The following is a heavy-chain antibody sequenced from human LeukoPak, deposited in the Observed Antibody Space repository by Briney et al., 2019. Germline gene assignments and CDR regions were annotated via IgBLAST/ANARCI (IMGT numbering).Heavy chain of an antibody. CDR2: IWYDGSNK. CDR3: ARDLAAAGVYYYYGMDV. J-gene: IGHJ6*02. V-gene: IGHV3-33*01. CDR1: GFTFSSYG. Sequence: PGRSLRLSCAASGFTFSSYGMHWVRQAPGKGLEGVAVIWYDGSNKYYADSVKGRFTISRDNSKNTLYLQMNSLRAEDTAVYYCARDLAAAGVYYYYGMDVWGQGTTVTVSS. D-gene: IGHD6-13*01.